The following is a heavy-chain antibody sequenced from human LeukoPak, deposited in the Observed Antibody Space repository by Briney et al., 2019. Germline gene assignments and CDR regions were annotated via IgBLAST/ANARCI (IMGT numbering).Heavy chain of an antibody. D-gene: IGHD3-3*01. Sequence: GGSLRLSCAASGFTFSSYSMTWVRQAPGKGLEWVSSISSSSSYIYYADSVKGRFTISRDNAKNSLYLQMNSLRAEDTAEYYCASYYDFWSGYPTDYWGQGTLVTVSS. CDR2: ISSSSSYI. V-gene: IGHV3-21*01. CDR1: GFTFSSYS. J-gene: IGHJ4*02. CDR3: ASYYDFWSGYPTDY.